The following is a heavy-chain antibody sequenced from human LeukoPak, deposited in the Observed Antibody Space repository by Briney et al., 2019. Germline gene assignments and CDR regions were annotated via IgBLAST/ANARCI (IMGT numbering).Heavy chain of an antibody. CDR2: IYYSGST. Sequence: SETLSLTRTVSGGSISSYYWSWIRQPPGKGLEWIGYIYYSGSTNYNPSLKSRVTISVDTSKNQFSLKLSSVTAADTAVYYCARDLHGMDVWGQGTTVTVSS. J-gene: IGHJ6*02. V-gene: IGHV4-59*01. CDR1: GGSISSYY. CDR3: ARDLHGMDV.